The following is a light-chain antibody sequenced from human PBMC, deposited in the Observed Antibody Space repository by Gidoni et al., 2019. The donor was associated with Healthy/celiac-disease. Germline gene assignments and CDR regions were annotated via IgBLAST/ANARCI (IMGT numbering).Light chain of an antibody. Sequence: EIVLTLSPGTLSLSPGERATLSCRASQSVSSSYLAWYQQKPGQAPRLLIYGASSRATGLPDRFSGSGSGTDFTLTISRLEPEDFAVYYCQQYGSSPPGITFGQXTRLEIK. CDR2: GAS. J-gene: IGKJ5*01. V-gene: IGKV3-20*01. CDR3: QQYGSSPPGIT. CDR1: QSVSSSY.